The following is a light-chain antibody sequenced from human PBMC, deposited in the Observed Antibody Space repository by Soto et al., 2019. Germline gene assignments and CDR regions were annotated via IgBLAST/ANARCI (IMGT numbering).Light chain of an antibody. V-gene: IGKV1-33*01. J-gene: IGKJ4*01. CDR1: QDISNY. Sequence: DIQLTQSPSSLSASVGDRVTITCQASQDISNYLNWYQQKPGKAPKLLIYDASNLETGVPSRFSGSGSGTDFTFTITSLQPEDIATYYCQQYDTLLTFGGGTKVDIK. CDR2: DAS. CDR3: QQYDTLLT.